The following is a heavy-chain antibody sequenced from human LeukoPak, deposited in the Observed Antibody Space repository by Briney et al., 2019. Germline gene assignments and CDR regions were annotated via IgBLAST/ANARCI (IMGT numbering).Heavy chain of an antibody. V-gene: IGHV1-69*05. Sequence: SVKVSCKASGGTFSSYAISWVRQAPGQGLEWMGGIIPIFGTAKYAQKFQGRVTITTDESTSTAYMELSSLRSEDTAVYYCARSFDSSGFYFDYWGQGTLVTVSS. J-gene: IGHJ4*02. D-gene: IGHD3-22*01. CDR2: IIPIFGTA. CDR1: GGTFSSYA. CDR3: ARSFDSSGFYFDY.